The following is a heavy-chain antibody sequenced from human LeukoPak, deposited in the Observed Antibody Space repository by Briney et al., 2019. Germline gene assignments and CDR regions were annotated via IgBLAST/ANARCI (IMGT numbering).Heavy chain of an antibody. V-gene: IGHV1-46*01. CDR2: INPSGGST. Sequence: ASVKVSCKASGYTFTSYYMHWVRHAPGQGLEWMGIINPSGGSTSYAQKFQGRVTMTRNTSISTAYMELSSLRSEDTAVYYCARGRRDYYDSSRWFDPWGQGTLVTVSS. J-gene: IGHJ5*02. CDR1: GYTFTSYY. CDR3: ARGRRDYYDSSRWFDP. D-gene: IGHD3-22*01.